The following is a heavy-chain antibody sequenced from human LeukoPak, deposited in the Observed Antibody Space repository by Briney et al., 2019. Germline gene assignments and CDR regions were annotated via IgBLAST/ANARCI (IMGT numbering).Heavy chain of an antibody. V-gene: IGHV4-39*07. Sequence: PSETLSLTCAVSGGSISSSSYYWGWIRQPPGKGLEWIGSIYYSGSTYYNPSLKSRVTISVDTSKNQFSLKLSSVTAADTAVYYCARGIRRDGYNYVTYWGQGTLVTVSS. D-gene: IGHD5-24*01. J-gene: IGHJ4*02. CDR2: IYYSGST. CDR3: ARGIRRDGYNYVTY. CDR1: GGSISSSSYY.